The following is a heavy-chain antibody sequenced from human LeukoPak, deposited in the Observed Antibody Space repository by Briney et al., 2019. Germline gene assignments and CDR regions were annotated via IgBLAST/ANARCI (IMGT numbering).Heavy chain of an antibody. CDR1: GGSISSYY. Sequence: SETLSLTCTVSGGSISSYYWSWIRQPPGKGLEWIGSIYYSGSTYYNPSLKSRVTISVDTSKNQFSLKLSSVTAADTAVYYCARHADCSSTSCYFYYWGQGTLVTVSS. J-gene: IGHJ4*02. CDR3: ARHADCSSTSCYFYY. V-gene: IGHV4-59*05. D-gene: IGHD2-2*01. CDR2: IYYSGST.